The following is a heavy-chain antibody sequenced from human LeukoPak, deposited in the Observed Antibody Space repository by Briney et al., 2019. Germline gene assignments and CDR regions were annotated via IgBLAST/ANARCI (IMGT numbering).Heavy chain of an antibody. J-gene: IGHJ4*02. CDR3: AANSADYNTLGSSYKV. CDR1: GYSISSGYY. CDR2: IYYSGST. Sequence: SETLSLTCTVSGYSISSGYYWGWIRQPPGKGLEWIGSIYYSGSTYYNPSLKSRVTISVDTSKNHFSLKLSSVTAADTAVYYCAANSADYNTLGSSYKVWGQGTLVTVSS. V-gene: IGHV4-38-2*02. D-gene: IGHD3-10*01.